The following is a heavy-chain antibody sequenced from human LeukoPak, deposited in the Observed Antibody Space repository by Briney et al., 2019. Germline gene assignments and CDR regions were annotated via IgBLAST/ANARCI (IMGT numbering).Heavy chain of an antibody. CDR1: GGSFSGYY. D-gene: IGHD6-13*01. CDR2: INHSGST. Sequence: SETLSLTCAVYGGSFSGYYWSWIRQPPGKGLEWIGEINHSGSTNYNPSLKSRVTISVDTSKNQFSLKLSSVTAADTAAYYCARTGSAAGYYYFDYWGQGTLVTVSS. J-gene: IGHJ4*02. V-gene: IGHV4-34*01. CDR3: ARTGSAAGYYYFDY.